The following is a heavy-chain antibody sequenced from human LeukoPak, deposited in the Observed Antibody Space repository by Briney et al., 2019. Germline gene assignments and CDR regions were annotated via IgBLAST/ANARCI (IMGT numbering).Heavy chain of an antibody. CDR3: ARRRYGLGSYSDAFDI. V-gene: IGHV3-13*04. CDR2: IDTAGGT. CDR1: GFTFISYD. D-gene: IGHD3-10*01. J-gene: IGHJ3*02. Sequence: PGGSLRLSCAASGFTFISYDMHWVRQPTGKGLEWVSGIDTAGGTYYTGSVKGRFTISREKTKNYLSLQMNILRAGDTAVYYCARRRYGLGSYSDAFDIWGQGTMVTVSS.